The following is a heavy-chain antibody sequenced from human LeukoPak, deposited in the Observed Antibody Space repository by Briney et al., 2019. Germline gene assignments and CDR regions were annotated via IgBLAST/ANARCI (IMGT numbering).Heavy chain of an antibody. J-gene: IGHJ4*02. CDR3: ARRSTKENGFDF. V-gene: IGHV4-39*01. CDR1: GGSISSSSYY. D-gene: IGHD1-1*01. CDR2: IYYSGTT. Sequence: SETLSLTRTVSGGSISSSSYYWGWIRQPPGEGLEWIGTIYYSGTTYYNPSLGSRVTISLDTSKNQFSLKLTSVTAADTAVYYCARRSTKENGFDFWGQGTLVTVSS.